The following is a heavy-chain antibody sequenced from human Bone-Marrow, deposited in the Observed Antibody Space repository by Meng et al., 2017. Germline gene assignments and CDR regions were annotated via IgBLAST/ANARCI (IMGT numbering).Heavy chain of an antibody. D-gene: IGHD3-22*01. Sequence: QVQLQESGPGLVKPSQTLSLTCTGSGGSISSGTYYWGWIRQLPGKGLEWIAYIHYSGSTYYSPSLKSRVTISVDTSKNQLSLKLSSMTAADTAVYYCARYVFDSSSLYSNWFDPLGQGTLVTVSS. J-gene: IGHJ5*02. V-gene: IGHV4-31*03. CDR1: GGSISSGTYY. CDR2: IHYSGST. CDR3: ARYVFDSSSLYSNWFDP.